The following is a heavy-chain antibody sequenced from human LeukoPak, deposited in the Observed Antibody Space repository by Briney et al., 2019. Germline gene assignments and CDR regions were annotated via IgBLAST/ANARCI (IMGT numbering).Heavy chain of an antibody. D-gene: IGHD1-26*01. CDR2: IKQDESEK. J-gene: IGHJ6*03. V-gene: IGHV3-7*01. CDR1: GFTFSSHW. Sequence: GGSLRLSCETSGFTFSSHWMSWVRQAPGKGLEWVANIKQDESEKYYVDSVKGRFTISRDNAKNSLFLQLNSLRAEDTAVYYCARDPYSGTYSDYYYYYMDVWGKGTTVTVSS. CDR3: ARDPYSGTYSDYYYYYMDV.